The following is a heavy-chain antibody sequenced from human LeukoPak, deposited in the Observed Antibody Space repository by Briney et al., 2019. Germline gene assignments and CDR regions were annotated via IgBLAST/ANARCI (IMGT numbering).Heavy chain of an antibody. J-gene: IGHJ4*02. V-gene: IGHV3-33*01. CDR2: IWYDGSNK. Sequence: HPGRSLRLSCAASGFTFSSYGMHWVRQAPGKGLEWVAVIWYDGSNKYYADSVKGRFTISRDNSKNTPYLQMNSLRAEDTAVYYCAIASSSGGFDYWGQGTLVTVSS. CDR1: GFTFSSYG. D-gene: IGHD6-6*01. CDR3: AIASSSGGFDY.